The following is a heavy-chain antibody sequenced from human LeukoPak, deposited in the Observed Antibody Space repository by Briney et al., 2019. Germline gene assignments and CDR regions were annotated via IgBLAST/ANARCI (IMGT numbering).Heavy chain of an antibody. J-gene: IGHJ3*02. CDR1: GYSFTSYW. CDR3: AGLPSMAAAGWVFNI. CDR2: IYPGDSDT. V-gene: IGHV5-51*01. D-gene: IGHD6-13*01. Sequence: RESLKISCKGSGYSFTSYWIGWVRQMPGKGLEWMGIIYPGDSDTRYSPSFQGQVTISADKSISTAYLQWSSLKASDTAMYYCAGLPSMAAAGWVFNIGGKGTRVTVSS.